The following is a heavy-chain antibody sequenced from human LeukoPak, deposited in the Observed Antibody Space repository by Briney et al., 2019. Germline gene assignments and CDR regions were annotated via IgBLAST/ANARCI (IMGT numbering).Heavy chain of an antibody. CDR3: AKEIENSSGWYADY. CDR1: GFTFSRYA. CDR2: ISGGGGST. Sequence: GGSLRLSCAASGFTFSRYAMSWVRQAPGKGLEWASAISGGGGSTHYADSVKGRFTISRDDSKNTLYLQMSSLRAEDTAVYYCAKEIENSSGWYADYWGQGTLVTVSS. J-gene: IGHJ4*02. V-gene: IGHV3-23*01. D-gene: IGHD6-19*01.